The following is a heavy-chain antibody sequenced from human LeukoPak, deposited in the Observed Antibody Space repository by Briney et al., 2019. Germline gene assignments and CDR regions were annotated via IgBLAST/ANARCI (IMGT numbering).Heavy chain of an antibody. CDR1: GGSFSGYY. V-gene: IGHV4-34*01. Sequence: PSETLSLTCAVYGGSFSGYYWGWIRQPPGKGLEWIGSIYYSGSAYYNPSLKSRVTISVDTSKNQFSLKLSSVTAADTAVYYCARGIAVAGRGHNWFDPWGQGTLVTVSS. J-gene: IGHJ5*02. CDR2: IYYSGSA. CDR3: ARGIAVAGRGHNWFDP. D-gene: IGHD6-19*01.